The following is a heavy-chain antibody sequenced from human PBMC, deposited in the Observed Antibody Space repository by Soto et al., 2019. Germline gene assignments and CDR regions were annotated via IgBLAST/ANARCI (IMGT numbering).Heavy chain of an antibody. D-gene: IGHD2-8*01. CDR3: ARERDGHNPNWFDL. CDR2: IYSGGST. CDR1: GFTVSSNY. V-gene: IGHV3-53*01. Sequence: GGSLRLSCAVTGFTVSSNYMSWVRQPPGKGPEWVSDIYSGGSTYYADSVKGRFTISRDNSKNTLYLQMNSLRAEDTAVYYCARERDGHNPNWFDLWGQGTLVTVSS. J-gene: IGHJ5*02.